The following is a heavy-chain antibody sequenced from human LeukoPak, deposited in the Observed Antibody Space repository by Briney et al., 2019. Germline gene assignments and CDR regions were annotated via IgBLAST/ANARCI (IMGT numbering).Heavy chain of an antibody. D-gene: IGHD6-25*01. CDR3: ATACIVADHELDY. J-gene: IGHJ4*02. CDR2: INPNSGGT. V-gene: IGHV1-2*02. CDR1: GYTFTGYY. Sequence: ASVKVSCKPSGYTFTGYYMHWVRQAPGQGLEWMGWINPNSGGTNYAQKFQGRVTMTRDTSISTAYMELSRLRSDDTAVYYCATACIVADHELDYWGQGTLVTVSS.